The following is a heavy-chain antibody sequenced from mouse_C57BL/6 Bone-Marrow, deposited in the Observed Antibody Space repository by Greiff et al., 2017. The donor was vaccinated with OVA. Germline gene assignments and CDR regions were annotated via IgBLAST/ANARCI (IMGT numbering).Heavy chain of an antibody. CDR2: ISTGGGST. J-gene: IGHJ3*01. CDR1: GFTFSDYY. CDR3: ARPLYGSRFAY. Sequence: EVQLQQSGGGLVQPGGSLKLSCAASGFTFSDYYMYWVRQTPEKRLEWVAYISTGGGSTYYPDTVKGRFTISRDNAKNTLYLQMSRLKSEDTAMYYCARPLYGSRFAYWGQGTLVTVSA. D-gene: IGHD1-1*01. V-gene: IGHV5-12*01.